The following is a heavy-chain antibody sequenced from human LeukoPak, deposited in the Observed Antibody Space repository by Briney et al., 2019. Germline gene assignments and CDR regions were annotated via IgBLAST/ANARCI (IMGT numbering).Heavy chain of an antibody. CDR1: VGSISSGNW. V-gene: IGHV4-4*02. J-gene: IGHJ3*02. Sequence: PSETLSLTCAVSVGSISSGNWWSWVRQSPGKGLGWIGEVYHNGTLNYNPSLKSRVTISVDTSKNQFSLKLSSVTAADTAVYYCARVAYYDFWGGGLYAFDIWGQGTMVTVSS. CDR2: VYHNGTL. CDR3: ARVAYYDFWGGGLYAFDI. D-gene: IGHD3-3*01.